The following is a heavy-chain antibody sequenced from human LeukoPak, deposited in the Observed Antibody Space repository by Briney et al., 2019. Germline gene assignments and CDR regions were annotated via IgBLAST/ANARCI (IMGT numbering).Heavy chain of an antibody. D-gene: IGHD2-2*01. Sequence: SETLSLTCTVSGGSISSSNYYWGWIRQPPGKGLEWIASIHYSETTYYNPPLKSRVTISVDTSKNHFSLKLSSVTAADTAVYYCARGPTYQPIDFWGQGTLVTVSS. CDR1: GGSISSSNYY. J-gene: IGHJ4*02. CDR3: ARGPTYQPIDF. V-gene: IGHV4-39*02. CDR2: IHYSETT.